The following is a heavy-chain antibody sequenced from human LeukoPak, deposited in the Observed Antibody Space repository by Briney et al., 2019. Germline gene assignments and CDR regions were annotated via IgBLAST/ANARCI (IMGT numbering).Heavy chain of an antibody. CDR3: ARDLRGFTIVTGDYFDY. D-gene: IGHD3-10*01. CDR1: GFTYSNYN. CDR2: ISYDGNNK. J-gene: IGHJ4*02. V-gene: IGHV3-30*03. Sequence: GGSLRLSCAASGFTYSNYNMHWVRQAPGKGLEWVALISYDGNNKYYVDSVKGRFTISRDNSKNTLYLQMNSLRAEDTAVYYCARDLRGFTIVTGDYFDYWGQGTLVTVSS.